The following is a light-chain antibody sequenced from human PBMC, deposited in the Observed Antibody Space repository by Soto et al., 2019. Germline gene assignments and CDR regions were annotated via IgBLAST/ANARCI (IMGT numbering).Light chain of an antibody. Sequence: DIQMTQSPSSVSASVGDRVTITCRASQGISNWLAWYQQKPGKAPNLLIYDVSKLQSGVPSRFNGRGSGTDFTLTISSLQPEDFATYYCQQANTFPVTFGPGTKLDV. CDR2: DVS. CDR3: QQANTFPVT. J-gene: IGKJ3*01. CDR1: QGISNW. V-gene: IGKV1-12*01.